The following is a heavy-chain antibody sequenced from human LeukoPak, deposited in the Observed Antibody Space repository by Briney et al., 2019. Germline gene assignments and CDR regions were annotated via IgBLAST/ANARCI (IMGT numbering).Heavy chain of an antibody. Sequence: ASVKVSCKASGYTFTSYGISWVRQAPGQGLEWMGWISAYNGNTNYAQKLQGRVTMTTDTSTSTAYMELRSLRSDDTAVYYRARDQVYCSSTSCYFDYWGQGTLVTVSS. V-gene: IGHV1-18*01. CDR1: GYTFTSYG. CDR3: ARDQVYCSSTSCYFDY. D-gene: IGHD2-2*01. CDR2: ISAYNGNT. J-gene: IGHJ4*02.